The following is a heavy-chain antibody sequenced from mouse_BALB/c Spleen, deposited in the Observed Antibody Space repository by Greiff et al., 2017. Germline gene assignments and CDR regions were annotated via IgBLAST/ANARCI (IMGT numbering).Heavy chain of an antibody. J-gene: IGHJ4*01. V-gene: IGHV1-55*01. CDR2: IYPGSGST. D-gene: IGHD4-1*01. CDR3: ARAVGRYAMDY. Sequence: VQLQQPGAELVKPGTSVELSCKASGYNFTSYWINWVKLRPGQGLEWIGDIYPGSGSTNYNEKFKSKATLTVDTSSSTAYMQLSSLASEDSALYYCARAVGRYAMDYWGQGTSVTVSS. CDR1: GYNFTSYW.